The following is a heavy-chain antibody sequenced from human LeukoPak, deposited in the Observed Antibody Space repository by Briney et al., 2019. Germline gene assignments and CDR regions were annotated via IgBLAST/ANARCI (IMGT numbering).Heavy chain of an antibody. J-gene: IGHJ4*02. CDR2: INWNGGSK. CDR3: AKSDTAMVEGGFDY. Sequence: PGGSLRLSCAASGCTFDGYGMSWVRQAPGKGLEWVSGINWNGGSKGYADSVKGRFTISRDNAKNSLYLQMNSLRAEYTSLYYCAKSDTAMVEGGFDYWGQGTLVTVSS. CDR1: GCTFDGYG. D-gene: IGHD5-18*01. V-gene: IGHV3-20*04.